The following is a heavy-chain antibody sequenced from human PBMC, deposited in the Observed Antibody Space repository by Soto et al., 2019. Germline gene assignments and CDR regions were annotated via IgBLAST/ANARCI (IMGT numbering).Heavy chain of an antibody. J-gene: IGHJ4*02. V-gene: IGHV1-18*01. CDR2: ISVYNGNT. D-gene: IGHD2-8*02. CDR3: ARDTVYDY. CDR1: GYTFSNYG. Sequence: QVQLVQSGAEVKKPGASVKVSCKASGYTFSNYGFSWVRQAPGQGLEWMGWISVYNGNTNYAQKFQGRVTMTIHTTTNTAYMELRSLTSDYTAVYYCARDTVYDYWGQGTLVTVSS.